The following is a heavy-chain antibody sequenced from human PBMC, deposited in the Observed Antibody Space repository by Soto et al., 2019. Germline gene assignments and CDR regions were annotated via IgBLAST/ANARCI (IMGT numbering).Heavy chain of an antibody. J-gene: IGHJ4*02. Sequence: QVQLVQSGAEVKNPGSSVKVSCKAPGGTFSSIAICWVRLAPGQGLEWMGGIMPIFGTTKYAQKFQGRITITAAKSTDTAYMELSSLRSEDTAVYYCAKDSGGAQFRYFAYWGQGTLVTVSS. V-gene: IGHV1-69*06. D-gene: IGHD3-16*01. CDR3: AKDSGGAQFRYFAY. CDR1: GGTFSSIA. CDR2: IMPIFGTT.